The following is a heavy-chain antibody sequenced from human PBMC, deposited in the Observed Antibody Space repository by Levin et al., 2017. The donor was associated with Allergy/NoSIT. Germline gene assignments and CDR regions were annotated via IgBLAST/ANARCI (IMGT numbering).Heavy chain of an antibody. V-gene: IGHV6-1*01. CDR1: GDSVSSNSAA. Sequence: LRLSCAISGDSVSSNSAAWNWIRQSPSRGLEWLGRTYYRSKWYNNYVVSVKSRIIINPDTSKNQLSLQLNSVTPEDTAVYYCARGDQSFDYWGQGTLVTVSS. CDR2: TYYRSKWYN. D-gene: IGHD2-2*01. CDR3: ARGDQSFDY. J-gene: IGHJ4*02.